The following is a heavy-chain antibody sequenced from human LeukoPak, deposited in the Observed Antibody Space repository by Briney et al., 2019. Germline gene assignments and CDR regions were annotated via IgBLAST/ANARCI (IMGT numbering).Heavy chain of an antibody. D-gene: IGHD6-13*01. Sequence: SETLSLTCAVYGGSFSGYYWSWIRQPPGKGLEWIGEINHSGSTNYNPSLKSRVTISVDTSKNQFSLKLSSVTAADTAVYYCARRLTGYSSSWSHLGYWGQGTLVTVSS. V-gene: IGHV4-34*01. CDR3: ARRLTGYSSSWSHLGY. CDR1: GGSFSGYY. J-gene: IGHJ4*02. CDR2: INHSGST.